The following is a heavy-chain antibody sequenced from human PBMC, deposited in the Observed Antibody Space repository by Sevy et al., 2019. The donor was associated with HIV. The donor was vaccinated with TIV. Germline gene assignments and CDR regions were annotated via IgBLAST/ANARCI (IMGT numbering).Heavy chain of an antibody. Sequence: ASVKVSCKASGYTFTGYYMHWVRQAPGQGLEWMGWINPNSGGTNYAQKFQGRVTMTRDTSISTAYMELSRLRSDDTAVYYCARDRVFEGYGDYFFQFDYWGQGTLVTVSS. CDR2: INPNSGGT. V-gene: IGHV1-2*02. J-gene: IGHJ4*02. CDR1: GYTFTGYY. CDR3: ARDRVFEGYGDYFFQFDY. D-gene: IGHD4-17*01.